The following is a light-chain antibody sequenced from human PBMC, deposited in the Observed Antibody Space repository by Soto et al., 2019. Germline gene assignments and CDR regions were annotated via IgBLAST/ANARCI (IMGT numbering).Light chain of an antibody. J-gene: IGKJ1*01. CDR3: QQYNKWPLT. V-gene: IGKV3-15*01. Sequence: IVLTQSPSTLSLSPGERSNISCRASQSVSIDLAWYQQTPGQAPRLLIYGASTRATGIPVRFSGSASGTEFTLTISSLQSEDFTVYYCQQYNKWPLTFGQGTKVDIK. CDR2: GAS. CDR1: QSVSID.